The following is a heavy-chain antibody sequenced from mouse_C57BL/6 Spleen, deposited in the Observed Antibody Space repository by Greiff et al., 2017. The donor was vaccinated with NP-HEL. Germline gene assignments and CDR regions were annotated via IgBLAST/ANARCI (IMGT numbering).Heavy chain of an antibody. CDR3: ARDQGYGRSPGYFDY. Sequence: EVKLVESEGGLVQPGSSMKLSCTASGFTFSDYYMAWVRQVPEKGLEWVANINYDGSSTYYLDSLKSRFIISRDNAKNILYLQMSSLKSEDTATYYCARDQGYGRSPGYFDYWGQGTTLTVSS. CDR1: GFTFSDYY. CDR2: INYDGSST. V-gene: IGHV5-16*01. D-gene: IGHD1-1*01. J-gene: IGHJ2*01.